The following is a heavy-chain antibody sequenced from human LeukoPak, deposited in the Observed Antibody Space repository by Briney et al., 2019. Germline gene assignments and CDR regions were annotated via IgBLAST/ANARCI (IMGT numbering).Heavy chain of an antibody. V-gene: IGHV4-4*07. J-gene: IGHJ6*03. Sequence: NSSETLSLTCTVSGGSISSYYWSWIRQPAGKGLEWIGRIYTSGSTNYNPSLKSRVTMSVDTSKNQFSLKLSSVTAADTAVYYCARERSTVDYYYYYRDVWGKGTTVTVSS. CDR1: GGSISSYY. CDR2: IYTSGST. D-gene: IGHD6-13*01. CDR3: ARERSTVDYYYYYRDV.